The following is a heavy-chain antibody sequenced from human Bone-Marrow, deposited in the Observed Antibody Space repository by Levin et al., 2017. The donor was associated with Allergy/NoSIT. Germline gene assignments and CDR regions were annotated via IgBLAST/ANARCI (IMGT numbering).Heavy chain of an antibody. CDR3: AKDPPYDILTKELAAATNWFDP. CDR1: GFTFSSYA. D-gene: IGHD3-9*01. Sequence: LSLTCAASGFTFSSYAMSWVRQAPGKGLEWVSAISGSGGSTYYADSVKGRFTISRDNSKNTLYLQMNSLRAEDTAVYYCAKDPPYDILTKELAAATNWFDPWGQGTLVTVSS. CDR2: ISGSGGST. V-gene: IGHV3-23*01. J-gene: IGHJ5*02.